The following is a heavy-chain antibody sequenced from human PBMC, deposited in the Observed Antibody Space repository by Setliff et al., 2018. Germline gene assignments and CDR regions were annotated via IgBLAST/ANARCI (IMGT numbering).Heavy chain of an antibody. Sequence: ASVKVSCKASGYTFNNYGVAWVRQAPGQGLDWMGWVTIYNGNTKYAQNLQGRLTLSTDRSTNTVYMELGSLTTDDTAIYYCARVESMVRGRNILRHFDYWGQGTQVTSPQ. D-gene: IGHD3-10*01. CDR3: ARVESMVRGRNILRHFDY. J-gene: IGHJ4*02. CDR2: VTIYNGNT. CDR1: GYTFNNYG. V-gene: IGHV1-18*01.